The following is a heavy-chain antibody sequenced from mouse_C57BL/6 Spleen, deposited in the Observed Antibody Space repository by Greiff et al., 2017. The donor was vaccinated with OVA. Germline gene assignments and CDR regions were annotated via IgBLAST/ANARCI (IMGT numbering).Heavy chain of an antibody. Sequence: EVKLMESGGGLVKPGGSLKLSCAASGFTFSDYGMHWVRQAPEKGLEWVAYISSGSSTIYYADTVKGRFTISRDNAKNTLFLQMTSLRSEDTAMYYCAGWLNYAMDYWGQGTSVTVSS. CDR3: AGWLNYAMDY. CDR1: GFTFSDYG. V-gene: IGHV5-17*01. CDR2: ISSGSSTI. J-gene: IGHJ4*01. D-gene: IGHD2-3*01.